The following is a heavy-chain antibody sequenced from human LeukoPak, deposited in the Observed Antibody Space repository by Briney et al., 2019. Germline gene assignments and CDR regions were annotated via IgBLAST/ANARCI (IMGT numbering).Heavy chain of an antibody. J-gene: IGHJ3*02. CDR3: TTATTMTLGAFDI. CDR2: IKSKTDGGTT. D-gene: IGHD3-22*01. CDR1: GFTFTNAW. Sequence: PGGSLRLSCAASGFTFTNAWMSWVRQAPGKGLEWVGRIKSKTDGGTTDYAAPVKGRFTFSRDDSKNTLYLQMNSLKTDDTAVYYCTTATTMTLGAFDIWGHGTMVTVSS. V-gene: IGHV3-15*01.